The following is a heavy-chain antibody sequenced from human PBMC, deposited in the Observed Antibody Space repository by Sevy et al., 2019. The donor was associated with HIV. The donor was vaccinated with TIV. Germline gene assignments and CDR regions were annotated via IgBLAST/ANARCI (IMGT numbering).Heavy chain of an antibody. CDR2: IYYSGST. J-gene: IGHJ4*02. CDR3: ARTQQLTLDY. D-gene: IGHD6-13*01. CDR1: GGSISSYY. V-gene: IGHV4-59*01. Sequence: SETLSLTCTVSGGSISSYYWSWIRQPPGKGLGWIGYIYYSGSTNYNPSLKSRVTISVDTSKNQFSLKLSSVTAADTAVYYCARTQQLTLDYWGQGTLVTVSS.